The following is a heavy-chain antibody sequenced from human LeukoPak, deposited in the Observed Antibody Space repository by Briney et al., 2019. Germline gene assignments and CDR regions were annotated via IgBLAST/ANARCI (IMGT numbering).Heavy chain of an antibody. J-gene: IGHJ4*02. D-gene: IGHD6-13*01. CDR3: ASGIAAADPYYFDY. V-gene: IGHV3-53*01. Sequence: GGSLRLSCAASGFTVSSNYMSWVRQAPGKGLEWVSVIYSGGSTYYADSVKGRFTISRDNSKNTLYLQMNSLRAEDTAAYYCASGIAAADPYYFDYWGQGTLVTVSS. CDR1: GFTVSSNY. CDR2: IYSGGST.